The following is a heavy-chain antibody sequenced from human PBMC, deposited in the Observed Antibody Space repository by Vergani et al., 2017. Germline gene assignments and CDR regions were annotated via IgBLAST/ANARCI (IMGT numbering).Heavy chain of an antibody. J-gene: IGHJ3*02. CDR2: ISSSSTYI. Sequence: EVQLLESGGGLVQPGGSLRLSCAASGFTFSSYAMNWVRQAPGKGLEWVSSISSSSTYIYYADSVKGRFTFSRDNAKNSLYLQMNSLRAEDTAVYYCARGLVVVTANDAFDIWGQGTMVTVSS. CDR3: ARGLVVVTANDAFDI. V-gene: IGHV3-21*01. CDR1: GFTFSSYA. D-gene: IGHD2-21*02.